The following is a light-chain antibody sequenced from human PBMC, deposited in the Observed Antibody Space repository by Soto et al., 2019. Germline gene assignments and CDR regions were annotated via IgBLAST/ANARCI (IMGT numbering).Light chain of an antibody. V-gene: IGKV1-39*01. Sequence: DIQMTPSPSSLTSSVRDSTTITCRARQSISSYLNLDQQKPGKAPKVLIYATSSLESGVPSRFSGSGSGTEFTLTISSLQPEDFATYYCQQSYSTFYTFGQGTKVDI. CDR1: QSISSY. CDR3: QQSYSTFYT. CDR2: ATS. J-gene: IGKJ2*01.